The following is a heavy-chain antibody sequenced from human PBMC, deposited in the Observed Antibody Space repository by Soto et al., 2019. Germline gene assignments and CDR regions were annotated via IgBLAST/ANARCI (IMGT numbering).Heavy chain of an antibody. J-gene: IGHJ4*01. CDR2: IRQDGDEQ. Sequence: LRLSCAASGFTFSAYWMSWVRQAPGKGLEWVANIRQDGDEQNSVDSVKGRFTVSRDNAKNSVYLQMNGLRAEDTAVYYCASEFGDHLKFFDYWGHGTLVTVSS. CDR1: GFTFSAYW. D-gene: IGHD2-21*02. CDR3: ASEFGDHLKFFDY. V-gene: IGHV3-7*01.